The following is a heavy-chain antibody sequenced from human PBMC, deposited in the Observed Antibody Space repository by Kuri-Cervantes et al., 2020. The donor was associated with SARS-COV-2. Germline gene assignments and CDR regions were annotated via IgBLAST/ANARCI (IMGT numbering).Heavy chain of an antibody. Sequence: GGSLRLSCKASGGTFSSYAISWVRQAPGQGLEWMGGIIPIFGTANYAQKFQGRVTITTDESTSTAYMELSSLRSEDTAVYYCARGSSGWFPYYYFDYWGQGTLVTVSS. CDR3: ARGSSGWFPYYYFDY. V-gene: IGHV1-69*05. J-gene: IGHJ4*02. CDR1: GGTFSSYA. D-gene: IGHD6-19*01. CDR2: IIPIFGTA.